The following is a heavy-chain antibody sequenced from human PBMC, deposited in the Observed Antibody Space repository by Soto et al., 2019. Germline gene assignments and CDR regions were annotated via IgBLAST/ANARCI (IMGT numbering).Heavy chain of an antibody. V-gene: IGHV4-59*08. CDR3: ARQPYNWNNGRGPFDD. J-gene: IGHJ4*02. CDR1: GGSISSYY. Sequence: PSETLSLTCTLSGGSISSYYWNWIRQPPGKALEWIGYIYYSGSTNYNPSLKSRVTISVDTSKNQFSLNLYSVTAADTAVYYCARQPYNWNNGRGPFDDWGQGTLVTVSS. CDR2: IYYSGST. D-gene: IGHD1-20*01.